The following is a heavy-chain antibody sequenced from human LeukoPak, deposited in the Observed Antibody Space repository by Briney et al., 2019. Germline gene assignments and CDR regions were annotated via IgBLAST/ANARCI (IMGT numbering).Heavy chain of an antibody. V-gene: IGHV1-3*01. CDR2: INAGNGNT. Sequence: ASVKVSCKASGYTFTSYAMHWVRQAPGQRLEWMGWINAGNGNTKYSQKFQGRVTITRDTSASTAYMELSSLRSEDTAVCYCARVAYSSGWYFFDYWGQGTLVTVSS. D-gene: IGHD6-19*01. CDR3: ARVAYSSGWYFFDY. J-gene: IGHJ4*02. CDR1: GYTFTSYA.